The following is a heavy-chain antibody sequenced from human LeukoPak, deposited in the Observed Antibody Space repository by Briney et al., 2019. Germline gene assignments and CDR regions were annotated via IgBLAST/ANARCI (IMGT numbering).Heavy chain of an antibody. CDR2: IYSGGST. D-gene: IGHD2-15*01. CDR1: GFTLSSNY. CDR3: ARDRCSGGSCYSADDAFDI. Sequence: GGSPRLSCAAPGFTLSSNYMSWVRQAPGKRLERVSVIYSGGSTYYADSVKGRFTISRDNSKNTLYLQMNSLRAEDTAVYYCARDRCSGGSCYSADDAFDIWGQGTMVTVSS. J-gene: IGHJ3*02. V-gene: IGHV3-66*01.